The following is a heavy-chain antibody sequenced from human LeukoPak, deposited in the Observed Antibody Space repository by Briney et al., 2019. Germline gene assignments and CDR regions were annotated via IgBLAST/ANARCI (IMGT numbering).Heavy chain of an antibody. D-gene: IGHD6-13*01. CDR3: ARAGSSTWSLYHFDS. V-gene: IGHV7-4-1*02. J-gene: IGHJ4*02. CDR2: INTNTGKT. CDR1: GYTFTSYV. Sequence: ASVKVSCKASGYTFTSYVMNWVRQAPGQGLEWMGWINTNTGKTSYAQGFTGRFVFSFDTSVTTAYLQISSLKAEDTAVYYCARAGSSTWSLYHFDSWGQGTLVTVSS.